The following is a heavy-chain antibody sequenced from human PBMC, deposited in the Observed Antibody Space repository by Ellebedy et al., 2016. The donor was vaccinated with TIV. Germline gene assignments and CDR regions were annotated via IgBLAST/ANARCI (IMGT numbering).Heavy chain of an antibody. D-gene: IGHD6-13*01. CDR2: IRYDGSNK. CDR1: GFTFSSYG. Sequence: GESLKISCAASGFTFSSYGMHWVRQAPGKGLEWVAFIRYDGSNKYYADSVKGRFTISRDNSKNTLYLQMNSLRAEDTAVYYCARKQQIVRIGAFDIWGQGTMVTVSS. J-gene: IGHJ3*02. CDR3: ARKQQIVRIGAFDI. V-gene: IGHV3-30*02.